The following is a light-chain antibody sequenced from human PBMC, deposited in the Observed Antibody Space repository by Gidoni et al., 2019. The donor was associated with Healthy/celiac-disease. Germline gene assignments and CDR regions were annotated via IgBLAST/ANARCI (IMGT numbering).Light chain of an antibody. V-gene: IGLV1-40*01. CDR1: SSNIGAGYD. CDR3: QSYDSSLAQGV. Sequence: QSVLTQPPSVSGAPGQRVPISCTWSSSNIGAGYDVHWYQQLPGTAPKLLIYGNSNRPSGVPDRFSGSKSGTSASLAITGLQAEDEADYYCQSYDSSLAQGVFGGGTKLTVL. CDR2: GNS. J-gene: IGLJ2*01.